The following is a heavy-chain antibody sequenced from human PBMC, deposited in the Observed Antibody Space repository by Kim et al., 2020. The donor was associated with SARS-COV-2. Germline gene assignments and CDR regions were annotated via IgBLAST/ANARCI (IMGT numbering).Heavy chain of an antibody. Sequence: KCAADDMEGRVTLSRDKSKNTLYLQMNSLRVEDTAVYYCARDLGMGSYFDYWGQGTLVTVSS. J-gene: IGHJ4*02. D-gene: IGHD1-26*01. CDR3: ARDLGMGSYFDY. CDR2: K. V-gene: IGHV3-33*01.